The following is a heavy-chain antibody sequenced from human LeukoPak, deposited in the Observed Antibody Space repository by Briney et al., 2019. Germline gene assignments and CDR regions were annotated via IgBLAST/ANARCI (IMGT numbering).Heavy chain of an antibody. V-gene: IGHV3-23*01. D-gene: IGHD1-14*01. CDR2: ISGSGGST. J-gene: IGHJ6*02. CDR1: GFTFSSYA. Sequence: GGSLRLSCAASGFTFSSYAMSWVRQAPGKGLEWVSAISGSGGSTYYADSVKGRFTISRDNSKNTLYLQMNSLRAEDTAVYYCARGREPRLYYYYGMDVWGQGTTVIVSS. CDR3: ARGREPRLYYYYGMDV.